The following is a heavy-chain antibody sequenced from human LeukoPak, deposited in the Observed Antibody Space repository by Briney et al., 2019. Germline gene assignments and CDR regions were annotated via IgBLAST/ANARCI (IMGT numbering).Heavy chain of an antibody. CDR2: TSYRSKWSN. D-gene: IGHD6-13*01. CDR3: ARVGIAAARAFDL. CDR1: GDSVSRNGAS. J-gene: IGHJ3*01. Sequence: SQTLSLTCVLSGDSVSRNGASWAWIRQSPSRGLEWLGRTSYRSKWSNDYAPSLKSRLNFNSDTSRNQISLQLYSVTPEDTAVYYCARVGIAAARAFDLWGQGTMVIVSS. V-gene: IGHV6-1*01.